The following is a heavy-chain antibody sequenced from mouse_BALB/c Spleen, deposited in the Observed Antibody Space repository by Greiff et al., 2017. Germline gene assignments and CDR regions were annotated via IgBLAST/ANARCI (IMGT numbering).Heavy chain of an antibody. V-gene: IGHV1S81*02. CDR1: GYTFTSYY. J-gene: IGHJ4*01. Sequence: QVQLKQSGAELVKPGASVKLSCKASGYTFTSYYMYWVKQRPGQGLEWIGEINPSNGGTNFNEKFKSKATLTVDKSSSTAYMQLSSLTSEDSAVYYCTRRTYYGSRKYYAMDYWGQGTSVTVSS. CDR2: INPSNGGT. D-gene: IGHD1-1*01. CDR3: TRRTYYGSRKYYAMDY.